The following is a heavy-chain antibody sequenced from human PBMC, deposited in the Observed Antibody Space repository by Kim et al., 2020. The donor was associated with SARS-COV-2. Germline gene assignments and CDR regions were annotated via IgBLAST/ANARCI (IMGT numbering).Heavy chain of an antibody. J-gene: IGHJ6*02. Sequence: SETLSLTCTVSGDSISSGTYYWSWLRQLPGKGLEWFGYIYASGSAYYNPSLKSRVTISLDTSKNQFSLKLSSVSVADTAIYYCARGGGQVVVDGMDVWGQGTTVTVSS. V-gene: IGHV4-31*03. CDR2: IYASGSA. CDR3: ARGGGQVVVDGMDV. CDR1: GDSISSGTYY. D-gene: IGHD2-15*01.